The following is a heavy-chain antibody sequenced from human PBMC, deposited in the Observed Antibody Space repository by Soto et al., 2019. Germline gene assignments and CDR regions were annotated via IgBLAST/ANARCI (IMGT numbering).Heavy chain of an antibody. V-gene: IGHV1-2*02. D-gene: IGHD6-6*01. CDR2: INPNSGGT. Sequence: GASVKVSCKASGYTFTGYYMHWVRQAPGQGLEWMGWINPNSGGTSYAQKFQGRVTMTRDTSISTAYMELSRLRSDDTAVYYCARDGAALPYYYYGMDVWGQGTTVTVSS. J-gene: IGHJ6*02. CDR3: ARDGAALPYYYYGMDV. CDR1: GYTFTGYY.